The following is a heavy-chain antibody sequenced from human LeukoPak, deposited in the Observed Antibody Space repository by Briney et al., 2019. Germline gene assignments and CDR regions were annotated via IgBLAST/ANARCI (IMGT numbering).Heavy chain of an antibody. V-gene: IGHV3-21*01. CDR1: GFTFSSHR. Sequence: GGSLRLSCAASGFTFSSHRMNWVREAPGKGLEWVSSISSSSSYIYYADSVKGRFTISSDNAKNSPYLQMNSLRAEDTAVYYCARDGGGSLDYWGQGTLVTVSS. CDR3: ARDGGGSLDY. D-gene: IGHD3-10*01. J-gene: IGHJ4*02. CDR2: ISSSSSYI.